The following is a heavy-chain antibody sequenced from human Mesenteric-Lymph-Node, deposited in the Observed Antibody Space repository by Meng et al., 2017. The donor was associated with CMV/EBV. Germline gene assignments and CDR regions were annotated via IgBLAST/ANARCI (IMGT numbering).Heavy chain of an antibody. Sequence: GESLKISCEASGFTFSSSVMSWVRQAPGKGLAWVSAIGGGGDITYYADSVKGRFTVSRDNYKNTLYLQMNSLRVDDTAVYYCATQSGYTYGRYDYWGQGALVTVSS. D-gene: IGHD5-18*01. J-gene: IGHJ4*02. V-gene: IGHV3-23*01. CDR1: GFTFSSSV. CDR2: IGGGGDIT. CDR3: ATQSGYTYGRYDY.